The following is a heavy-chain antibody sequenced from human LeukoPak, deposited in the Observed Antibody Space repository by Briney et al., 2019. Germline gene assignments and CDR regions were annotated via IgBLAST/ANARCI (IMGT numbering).Heavy chain of an antibody. V-gene: IGHV3-23*01. J-gene: IGHJ6*02. D-gene: IGHD3-9*01. CDR2: IGSSVNTT. Sequence: GGSLRLACAASGFTFSNYALSWVRQAPGKGLEWVSSIGSSVNTTHYADSVKGRFTISRDNSENTLYLQMNSLRAEDTAIYYCARDQAIDWFYYYYGMDVWGLGTTVIVSS. CDR1: GFTFSNYA. CDR3: ARDQAIDWFYYYYGMDV.